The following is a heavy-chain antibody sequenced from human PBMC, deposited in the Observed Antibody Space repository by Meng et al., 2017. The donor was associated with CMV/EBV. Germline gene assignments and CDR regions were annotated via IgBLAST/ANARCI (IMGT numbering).Heavy chain of an antibody. J-gene: IGHJ6*02. D-gene: IGHD5-18*01. CDR2: TYYRSKWYN. V-gene: IGHV6-1*01. CDR3: ARDRPAMVYYYYGMDV. CDR1: GDSVSSNSAA. Sequence: RSLRLSCAISGDSVSSNSAAWNWRRQSPSRGLEWLGRTYYRSKWYNDYAVSVKSRITINPDTSKNQFYLQLNSVTPEVTAVYYCARDRPAMVYYYYGMDVWGQGTTVTVSS.